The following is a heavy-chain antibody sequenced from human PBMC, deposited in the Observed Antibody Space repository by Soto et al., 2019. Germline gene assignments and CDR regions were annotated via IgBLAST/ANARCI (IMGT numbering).Heavy chain of an antibody. CDR3: AKDFRVTKIVVVIPSWFAP. D-gene: IGHD3-22*01. CDR1: GFTFSSYA. V-gene: IGHV3-23*01. CDR2: ISGSGGST. J-gene: IGHJ5*02. Sequence: PGGSLRLSCAASGFTFSSYAMSWVRQAPGKGLEWVSAISGSGGSTYYADSVKGRFTISRDNSKNTLYLQMNSLRAEDTAVYYCAKDFRVTKIVVVIPSWFAPWSQGTLVTVSS.